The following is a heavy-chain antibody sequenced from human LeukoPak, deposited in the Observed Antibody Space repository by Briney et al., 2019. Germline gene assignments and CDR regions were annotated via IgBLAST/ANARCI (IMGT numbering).Heavy chain of an antibody. CDR2: INPSSGSP. D-gene: IGHD1-7*01. CDR3: ARDRGRTMLVDH. Sequence: ASVKVSCKASGYTFTSNYMHWVRQAPGQGREWMGMINPSSGSPRYAKTVQGRVTMTRDTSTSTVYMEMSSLRSEDTAVYYCARDRGRTMLVDHWGQGTLVTVSS. CDR1: GYTFTSNY. V-gene: IGHV1-46*01. J-gene: IGHJ5*02.